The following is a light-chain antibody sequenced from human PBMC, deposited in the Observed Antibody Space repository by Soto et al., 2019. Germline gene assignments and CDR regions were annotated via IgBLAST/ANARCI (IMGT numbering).Light chain of an antibody. J-gene: IGKJ1*01. V-gene: IGKV3-20*01. CDR1: QSVSSDY. CDR2: GAS. CDR3: QPYGSSPRT. Sequence: EIVLTQSPGTLSLSPGQRATLSCRASQSVSSDYLAWFQQKPGQAPRLLIYGASSRATGIPDRFSGGGSGTDFTPTISRLEPEDFAVYYCQPYGSSPRTFGQGTKVEIK.